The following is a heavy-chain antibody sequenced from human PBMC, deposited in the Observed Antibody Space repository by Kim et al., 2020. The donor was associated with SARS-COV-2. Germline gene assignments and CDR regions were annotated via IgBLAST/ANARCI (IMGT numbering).Heavy chain of an antibody. V-gene: IGHV4-34*01. D-gene: IGHD2-8*01. Sequence: GGTRSNPSLKSRVTMSIDTSKNQFSLILNSVTAADTAVYYCARGQWGDYWGQGTLVTVSS. J-gene: IGHJ4*02. CDR3: ARGQWGDY. CDR2: GGT.